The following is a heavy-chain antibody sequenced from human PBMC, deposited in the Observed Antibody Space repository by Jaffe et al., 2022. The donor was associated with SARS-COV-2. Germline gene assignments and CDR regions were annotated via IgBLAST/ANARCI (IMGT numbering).Heavy chain of an antibody. CDR3: ARHQLSIVVVPAAIGGMIPATHNWFDP. D-gene: IGHD2-2*01. V-gene: IGHV4-39*01. CDR1: GGSISSSSYY. J-gene: IGHJ5*02. CDR2: IYYSGST. Sequence: QLQLQESGPGLVKPSETLSLTCTVSGGSISSSSYYWGWIRQPPGKGLEWIGSIYYSGSTYYNPSLKSRVTISVDTSKNQFSLKLSSVTAADTAVYYCARHQLSIVVVPAAIGGMIPATHNWFDPWGQGTLVTVSS.